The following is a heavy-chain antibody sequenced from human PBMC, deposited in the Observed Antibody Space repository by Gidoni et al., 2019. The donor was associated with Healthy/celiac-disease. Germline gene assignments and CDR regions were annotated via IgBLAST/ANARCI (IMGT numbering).Heavy chain of an antibody. Sequence: EVQLLESGGGLVQPGGSLRPSCAASGFTFSSYAMSWVRQAPGKGLEWVSAISGSGGSTYYADSVKGRFTISRDNSKNTLYLQMNSLRAEDTAVYYCAKSYYDYVWGSYGVGYWGQGTLVTVSS. CDR3: AKSYYDYVWGSYGVGY. V-gene: IGHV3-23*01. CDR1: GFTFSSYA. CDR2: ISGSGGST. D-gene: IGHD3-16*01. J-gene: IGHJ4*02.